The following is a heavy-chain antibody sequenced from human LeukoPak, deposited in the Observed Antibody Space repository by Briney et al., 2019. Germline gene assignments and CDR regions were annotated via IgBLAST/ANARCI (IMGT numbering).Heavy chain of an antibody. CDR3: ARDWCSSTSCYYSHACYYGMDV. D-gene: IGHD2-2*01. J-gene: IGHJ6*02. V-gene: IGHV3-11*01. CDR1: GFTFSDYY. Sequence: GGSLRLSCAASGFTFSDYYMSWIRQAPGKGLEWVSYISSSGSTIYYADSVKGRFTISRDNAKNSLYLQMNSLRAEDTAMYYCARDWCSSTSCYYSHACYYGMDVWGQGTTVTVSS. CDR2: ISSSGSTI.